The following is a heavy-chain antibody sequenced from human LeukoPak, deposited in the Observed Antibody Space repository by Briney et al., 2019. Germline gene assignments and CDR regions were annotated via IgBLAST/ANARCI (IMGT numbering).Heavy chain of an antibody. CDR3: ARGGPDFWSGYFYYFDY. V-gene: IGHV1-18*01. CDR1: GYTFINYG. Sequence: ASVKVSCKASGYTFINYGISWVRQAPGQGLEWMGWISTYNGHTKYAQKLQGRVTMTTDTSTSTAYMELRSLRSDDTAVYYCARGGPDFWSGYFYYFDYWGQGALVTVSS. CDR2: ISTYNGHT. J-gene: IGHJ4*02. D-gene: IGHD3-3*01.